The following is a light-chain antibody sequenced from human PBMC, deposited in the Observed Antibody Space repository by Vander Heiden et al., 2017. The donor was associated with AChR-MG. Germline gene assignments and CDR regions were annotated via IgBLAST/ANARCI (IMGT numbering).Light chain of an antibody. Sequence: QSVLPQPPPVSGAPGQRVPIPCPGTSSNIGAAYDVHWYQHLPGTAPKLLIYGNSNRPSGVPDRFSASKSDTSASLAVTGLHPDDEAVYYCQSYDVSLSAAVFGGGTKLTVL. V-gene: IGLV1-40*01. CDR1: SSNIGAAYD. J-gene: IGLJ2*01. CDR3: QSYDVSLSAAV. CDR2: GNS.